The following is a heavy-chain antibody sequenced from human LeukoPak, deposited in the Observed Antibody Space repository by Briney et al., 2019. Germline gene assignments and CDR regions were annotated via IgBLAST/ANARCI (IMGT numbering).Heavy chain of an antibody. J-gene: IGHJ4*02. V-gene: IGHV3-7*05. Sequence: GGSLRLSCAASGFTFSSYWMSWVRQAPGKGLEWVANIKQDGSEKYYVDSVKGRFTISRDNAKNSLYLQMNSLRAEDTAVYYCARCKAGAMAGGNLWQYYFDYWGQGTLVTVSS. D-gene: IGHD2-21*01. CDR1: GFTFSSYW. CDR3: ARCKAGAMAGGNLWQYYFDY. CDR2: IKQDGSEK.